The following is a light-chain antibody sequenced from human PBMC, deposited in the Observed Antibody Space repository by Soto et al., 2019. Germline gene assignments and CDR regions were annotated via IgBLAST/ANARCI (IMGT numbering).Light chain of an antibody. J-gene: IGKJ2*01. Sequence: VMTQSPATLSVSPGERATLSCRASQNVGGSVAWYQQKPGQAPRLLIYRASTRATGVPARFSGSGSGTEFTLTISRLQSEDFAIYYCQQSRTFAQGTKLEIK. CDR2: RAS. V-gene: IGKV3-15*01. CDR1: QNVGGS. CDR3: QQSRT.